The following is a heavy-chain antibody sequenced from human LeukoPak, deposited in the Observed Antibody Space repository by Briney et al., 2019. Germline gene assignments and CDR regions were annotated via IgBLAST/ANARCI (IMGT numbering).Heavy chain of an antibody. CDR2: IYPSGST. V-gene: IGHV4-61*02. CDR1: GGSINGGNYY. D-gene: IGHD2-2*01. J-gene: IGHJ4*02. Sequence: PSETLSLTCTVSGGSINGGNYYWTWIRQPAGKGLEWIGRIYPSGSTNYNPSLTSRVTISVDTSKNQFSLKLSFVTAADTAVYYCARVSYQEGVDYWGQGTLVTASS. CDR3: ARVSYQEGVDY.